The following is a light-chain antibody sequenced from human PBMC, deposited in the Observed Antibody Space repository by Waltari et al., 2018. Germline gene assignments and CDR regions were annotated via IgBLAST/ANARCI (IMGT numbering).Light chain of an antibody. CDR2: KAS. V-gene: IGKV1-5*03. CDR3: QQYNSYSWT. Sequence: DIQMTQSPSTLSASVGDRVTITCRASQSISSCLAWYQQKPRKAPKLLSYKASSLESGVPSRFSGSGSGTKFTLTIRSLQPDDFATYYCQQYNSYSWTFGQGTKVEIK. J-gene: IGKJ1*01. CDR1: QSISSC.